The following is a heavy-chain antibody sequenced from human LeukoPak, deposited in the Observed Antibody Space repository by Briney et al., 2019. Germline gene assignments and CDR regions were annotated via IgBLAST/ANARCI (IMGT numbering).Heavy chain of an antibody. V-gene: IGHV4-38-2*02. CDR1: GYSISSGYY. Sequence: PSETLSLTCTVSGYSISSGYYWGWIRQPPGKGLEWIGNIYNSGSTYYNPSLKSRVTISVDTSKNQFSLKLSSVTAADTAVYYCARPPPYGGRGDWYFDLWGRGTLVTVSS. CDR2: IYNSGST. D-gene: IGHD4-23*01. J-gene: IGHJ2*01. CDR3: ARPPPYGGRGDWYFDL.